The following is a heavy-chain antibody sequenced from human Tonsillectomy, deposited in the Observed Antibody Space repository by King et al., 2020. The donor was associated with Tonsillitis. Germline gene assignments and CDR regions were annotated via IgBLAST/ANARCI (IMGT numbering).Heavy chain of an antibody. CDR2: ISTTSSTI. CDR3: VRAREWELRVLDY. V-gene: IGHV3-48*01. D-gene: IGHD1-26*01. CDR1: GFTFINYS. J-gene: IGHJ4*02. Sequence: VQLVESGGGLVQAGGSLRLSCAASGFTFINYSMNWVRRAPGKGLEWLSYISTTSSTIYYADSVKGRFTISRDNAKNSLYLQMNSLRAEDTAVYYCVRAREWELRVLDYWGQGTLVTVSS.